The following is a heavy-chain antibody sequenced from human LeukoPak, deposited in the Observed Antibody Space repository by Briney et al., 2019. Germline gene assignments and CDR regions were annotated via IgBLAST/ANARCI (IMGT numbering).Heavy chain of an antibody. D-gene: IGHD3-22*01. J-gene: IGHJ5*02. Sequence: SETLSLTCTVSGGSISVFYWSWIRQHPGKGLEWIGYVYDSGSTKYNPSLKSRVTISVDTSNDQFSLKLTSVTAADTAVYYCARSSRDSSGYSDLDPWGQGILVTVSS. CDR2: VYDSGST. CDR3: ARSSRDSSGYSDLDP. CDR1: GGSISVFY. V-gene: IGHV4-59*01.